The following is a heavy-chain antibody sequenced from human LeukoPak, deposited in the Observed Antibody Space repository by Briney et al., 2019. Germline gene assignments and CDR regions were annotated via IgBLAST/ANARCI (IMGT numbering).Heavy chain of an antibody. D-gene: IGHD3-3*01. V-gene: IGHV4-61*08. CDR2: IYYSGST. CDR1: GGSISSGGYY. CDR3: ARSITIFGVIIHDAFDI. Sequence: SQTLSLTCTVSGGSISSGGYYWSWIRQHPGKGLEWIGYIYYSGSTNYNPSLKSRVTISVDTSKNQFSLKLSSVTAADTAVYYCARSITIFGVIIHDAFDIWGQGTMVTVSS. J-gene: IGHJ3*02.